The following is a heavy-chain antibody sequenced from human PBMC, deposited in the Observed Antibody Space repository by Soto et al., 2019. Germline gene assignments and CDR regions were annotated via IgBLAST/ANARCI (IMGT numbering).Heavy chain of an antibody. J-gene: IGHJ4*02. CDR2: IGSSGNKT. V-gene: IGHV3-23*01. Sequence: PGGSLRLSCAAAGFSVSTSHISWVRQAPGKGLEWVSTIGSSGNKTYYADSVKGRFTISRDNSKNTLYLQMSSLRAEDTAMYFCANAAHMTTSLLLDYWGQGTQVTVSS. D-gene: IGHD4-4*01. CDR1: GFSVSTSH. CDR3: ANAAHMTTSLLLDY.